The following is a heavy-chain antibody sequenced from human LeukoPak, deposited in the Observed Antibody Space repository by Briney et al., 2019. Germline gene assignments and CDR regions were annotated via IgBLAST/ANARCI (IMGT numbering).Heavy chain of an antibody. D-gene: IGHD6-19*01. J-gene: IGHJ4*02. V-gene: IGHV1-46*01. CDR3: ARDRGGWYFEVYY. Sequence: ASVKISCKASGYTFTSYYMHWVRQAPGQGLEWMGIINPSGGSTSYAQKFQGRVTMTRDMSTSTVYMELSSLRSEDTAVYYCARDRGGWYFEVYYWGQGTLVTVSS. CDR1: GYTFTSYY. CDR2: INPSGGST.